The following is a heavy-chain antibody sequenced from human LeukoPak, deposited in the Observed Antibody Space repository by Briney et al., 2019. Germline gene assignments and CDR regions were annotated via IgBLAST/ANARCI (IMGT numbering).Heavy chain of an antibody. V-gene: IGHV3-30*02. D-gene: IGHD6-19*01. CDR1: GFNFSIYG. Sequence: GGSLRLSCAASGFNFSIYGIHWVRQAPGKGLEWVTFIRYDGTHQDYADSVKGRFTISRDNAKNIVYVQMNTLRVEDTAIYYCAKVGSGWYGIDYWGQGNLVTVSS. CDR3: AKVGSGWYGIDY. CDR2: IRYDGTHQ. J-gene: IGHJ4*02.